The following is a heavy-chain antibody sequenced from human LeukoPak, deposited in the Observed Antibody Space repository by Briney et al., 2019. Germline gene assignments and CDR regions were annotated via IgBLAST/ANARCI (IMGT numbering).Heavy chain of an antibody. D-gene: IGHD7-27*01. CDR2: IKPDGSER. V-gene: IGHV3-7*01. CDR3: ARDALGGALDI. Sequence: GGSLRLSCAASGFTFSSYWMAWVRQNPGKGLEWVANIKPDGSERNHVDSVKGRFTISRDNAKNSLYLQMNSLRAEDTAVYYCARDALGGALDIWGQGTMVTVSS. J-gene: IGHJ3*02. CDR1: GFTFSSYW.